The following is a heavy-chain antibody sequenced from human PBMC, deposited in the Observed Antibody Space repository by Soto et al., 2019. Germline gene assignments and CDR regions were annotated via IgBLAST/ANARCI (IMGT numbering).Heavy chain of an antibody. Sequence: QVQLQESGPGLVKPSGTLSLTCAVSGASISSSNWWTWVRQPPGKGLVWIGEISHSGSTNYNPSLKSRITISVDRSKKQFSLELRSVTAADTAAYYCARSPSSSWYGGGAFEIWGHGTMVTVSS. CDR3: ARSPSSSWYGGGAFEI. CDR2: ISHSGST. CDR1: GASISSSNW. J-gene: IGHJ3*02. D-gene: IGHD6-13*01. V-gene: IGHV4-4*02.